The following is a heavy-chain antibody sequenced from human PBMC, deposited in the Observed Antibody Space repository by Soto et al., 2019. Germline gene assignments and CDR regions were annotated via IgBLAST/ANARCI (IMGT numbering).Heavy chain of an antibody. CDR1: GYTVTTYG. V-gene: IGHV1-18*01. CDR2: ISAYNGNT. D-gene: IGHD3-10*01. Sequence: ASVKVSCKASGYTVTTYGISCVRQAPGQVLEWMGWISAYNGNTNYAQNLQGRVTMTTDTSTSTAYMELRSLRSDDTAVYYCARFYASGSYPYDYWGQGTLVTVSS. J-gene: IGHJ4*02. CDR3: ARFYASGSYPYDY.